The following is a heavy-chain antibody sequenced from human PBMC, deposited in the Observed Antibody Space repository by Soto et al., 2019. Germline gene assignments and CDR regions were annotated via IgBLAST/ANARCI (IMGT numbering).Heavy chain of an antibody. CDR3: ARDRANIAARRYYYYGMDV. D-gene: IGHD6-6*01. V-gene: IGHV3-30-3*01. CDR2: ISYDGSNK. Sequence: SLRLSCAASGFTFSSYAMHWVRQAPGKGLEWVAVISYDGSNKYYADSVKGRFTISRDNSKNTLYLQMNSLRAEDTAVYYCARDRANIAARRYYYYGMDVWGQGTTVTVS. CDR1: GFTFSSYA. J-gene: IGHJ6*02.